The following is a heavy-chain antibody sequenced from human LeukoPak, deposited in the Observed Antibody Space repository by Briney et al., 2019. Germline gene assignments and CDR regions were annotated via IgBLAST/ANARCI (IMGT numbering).Heavy chain of an antibody. CDR1: GGSISSYY. CDR2: IYYSGST. CDR3: ARLDGHYFDY. J-gene: IGHJ4*02. V-gene: IGHV4-59*01. Sequence: SETLSLTCTVSGGSISSYYWSWIRQPPGKGLEWIGYIYYSGSTNYNPSLKSRVTISVDTSKNQFSLKLSSVTAADTAVYYCARLDGHYFDYWGQGTLVTVSS. D-gene: IGHD1-1*01.